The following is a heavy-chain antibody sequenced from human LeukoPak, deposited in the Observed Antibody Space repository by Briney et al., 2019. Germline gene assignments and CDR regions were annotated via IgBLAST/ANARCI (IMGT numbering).Heavy chain of an antibody. D-gene: IGHD4-17*01. V-gene: IGHV1-3*03. CDR2: INADTGNT. CDR3: DF. Sequence: ASVKVSCKASGYTFTTYTMHWVRQAPGQRLEWMGWINADTGNTKCSQEFQGRLTITRDTSASTVYYCARSGGSRGTVTPPGDFWGQGTLVTVSS. CDR1: GYTFTTYT. J-gene: IGHJ4*02.